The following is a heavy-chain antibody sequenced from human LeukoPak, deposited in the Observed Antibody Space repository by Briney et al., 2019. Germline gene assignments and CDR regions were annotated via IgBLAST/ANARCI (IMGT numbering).Heavy chain of an antibody. V-gene: IGHV1-2*02. J-gene: IGHJ5*02. Sequence: ASVKVSCKASGYTFTGYYMHWVRQAPGQGLEWMGWINPNSGGTNYAQKFQGRVTMTRDTSISTAYMELSRLRSDDTAVYYCARERRAAARSRSVGWFDPWGQGTLATVSS. D-gene: IGHD6-13*01. CDR3: ARERRAAARSRSVGWFDP. CDR2: INPNSGGT. CDR1: GYTFTGYY.